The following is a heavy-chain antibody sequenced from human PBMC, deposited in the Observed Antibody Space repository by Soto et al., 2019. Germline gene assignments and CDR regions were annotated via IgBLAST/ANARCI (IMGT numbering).Heavy chain of an antibody. J-gene: IGHJ6*02. CDR3: ARVCLYDFWSDRLVFTTYGTDV. V-gene: IGHV3-48*03. CDR2: ISSSGSTI. Sequence: GGSLRLSCAASGFTFSSYEMNWVRQAPGKGLEWVSYISSSGSTIYYADSVKGRFTISRDNAKNSLYLQMNSLRAEDTAVYYCARVCLYDFWSDRLVFTTYGTDVWGQGTTVTVSS. CDR1: GFTFSSYE. D-gene: IGHD3-3*01.